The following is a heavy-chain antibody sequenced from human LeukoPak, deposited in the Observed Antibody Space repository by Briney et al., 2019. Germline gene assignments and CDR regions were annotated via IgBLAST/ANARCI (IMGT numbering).Heavy chain of an antibody. V-gene: IGHV4-59*01. J-gene: IGHJ3*02. Sequence: SETLSLTCTVSGGSISSYYWSWIRQPPGKGLEWIGYIYYSGSTNYNPSLKSRVTISVDTSKNQFSLKLSSVTAADTAVYYCARTLYYYDSSEADAFDIWGQGTMVTVSS. CDR1: GGSISSYY. CDR3: ARTLYYYDSSEADAFDI. CDR2: IYYSGST. D-gene: IGHD3-22*01.